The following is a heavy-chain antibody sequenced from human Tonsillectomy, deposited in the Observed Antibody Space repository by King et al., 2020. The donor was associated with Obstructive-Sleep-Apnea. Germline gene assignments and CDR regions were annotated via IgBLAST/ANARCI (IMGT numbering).Heavy chain of an antibody. Sequence: QLVQSGAEVKKPGSSVKVSCTAYGGTFISNAITWVRQAPGQGLEWMGGFIPMFGTANYAQSFQDRVMITADESTSNTYMELTTLKSEDTAVYYCARGSLGWLDPWGQGTLVTVSS. D-gene: IGHD3-16*01. CDR3: ARGSLGWLDP. CDR2: FIPMFGTA. J-gene: IGHJ5*02. V-gene: IGHV1-69*01. CDR1: GGTFISNA.